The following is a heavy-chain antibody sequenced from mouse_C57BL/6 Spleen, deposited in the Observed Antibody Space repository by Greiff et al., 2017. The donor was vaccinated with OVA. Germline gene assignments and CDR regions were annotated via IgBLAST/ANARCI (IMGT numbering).Heavy chain of an antibody. J-gene: IGHJ1*03. D-gene: IGHD1-1*01. Sequence: DVHLVESEGGLVQPGSSLKLSCTASGFTFSDYYMAWVRQVPEKGLEWVANINYDGSSTYYLDSLKSRFIISRDNAKNILYLQMSSLKSEDTATYYCARGPPYYYGSSRGYFDVWGTGTTVTVSS. CDR1: GFTFSDYY. CDR2: INYDGSST. V-gene: IGHV5-16*01. CDR3: ARGPPYYYGSSRGYFDV.